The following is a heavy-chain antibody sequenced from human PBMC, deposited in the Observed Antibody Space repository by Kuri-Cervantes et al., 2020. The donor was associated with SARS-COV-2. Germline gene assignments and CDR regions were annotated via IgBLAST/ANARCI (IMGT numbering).Heavy chain of an antibody. J-gene: IGHJ3*02. D-gene: IGHD3-22*01. CDR1: GYTFTSYG. Sequence: ASVKVSCKASGYTFTSYGISWLRQAPGQGLEWMGWISAYNGNTNYAQKLQGRVTMTTDTSTSTAYMELRSLRSDDTAVYYCARGLGFVRYYYDSSGYYSRAAVDAFDIWGQGTMVTVSS. CDR2: ISAYNGNT. CDR3: ARGLGFVRYYYDSSGYYSRAAVDAFDI. V-gene: IGHV1-18*01.